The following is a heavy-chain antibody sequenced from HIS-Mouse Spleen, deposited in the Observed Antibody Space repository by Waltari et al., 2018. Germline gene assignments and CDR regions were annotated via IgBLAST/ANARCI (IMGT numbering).Heavy chain of an antibody. V-gene: IGHV2-70*15. Sequence: QVTLRESGPALVKPTQPLTLTCTFSGFSLRTKGMCVSWIPQPPGKALEWLARIDWDDDKYYSTSLKTRLTISKDTSKNQVVLTMTNMDPVDTATYYCARIAEGYSSGWYAFDYWGQGTLVTVSS. J-gene: IGHJ4*02. CDR3: ARIAEGYSSGWYAFDY. D-gene: IGHD6-19*01. CDR2: IDWDDDK. CDR1: GFSLRTKGMC.